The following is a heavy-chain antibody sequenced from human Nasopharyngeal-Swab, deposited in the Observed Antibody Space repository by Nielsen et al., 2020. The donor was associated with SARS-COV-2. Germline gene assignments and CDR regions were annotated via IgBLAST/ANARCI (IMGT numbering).Heavy chain of an antibody. CDR1: GGSFSGYF. D-gene: IGHD6-13*01. Sequence: SETLSLTCTVSGGSFSGYFWTWIRQPPGKALEWIGYISYSGSTNYNPSFKSRITMSVDTSKKQFSLKLSSVTAADTAMYYCARKDKYSRSYDYWGQGTLITVSS. CDR3: ARKDKYSRSYDY. CDR2: ISYSGST. V-gene: IGHV4-59*01. J-gene: IGHJ4*02.